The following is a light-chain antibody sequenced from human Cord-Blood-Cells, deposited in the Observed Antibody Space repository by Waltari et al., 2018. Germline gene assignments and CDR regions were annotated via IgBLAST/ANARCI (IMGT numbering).Light chain of an antibody. CDR1: SSDVGGYNY. J-gene: IGLJ3*02. V-gene: IGLV2-14*01. Sequence: QSALTQPASVSGSPGQSITISCTGTSSDVGGYNYVSWYQQHPGKAPKLIIYEVSNRPSGVSNRCSGSKSGNTASLTISGLQAEDEADYYCSSYTSSSTLGFGGGTKLTVL. CDR2: EVS. CDR3: SSYTSSSTLG.